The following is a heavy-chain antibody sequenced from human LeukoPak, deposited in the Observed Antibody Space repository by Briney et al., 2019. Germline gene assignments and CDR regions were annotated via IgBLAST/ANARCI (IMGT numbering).Heavy chain of an antibody. V-gene: IGHV3-30-3*01. Sequence: GVSLRLSCAASGFTFSSYAMHWVRQAPGKGLEWVAVISYDGSNKYYADSVKGRFTISRDNAENSLYLQMNSLRAEDTALYYYARKRPNYFDYWGQGTLVTVSS. CDR1: GFTFSSYA. CDR2: ISYDGSNK. CDR3: ARKRPNYFDY. J-gene: IGHJ4*02.